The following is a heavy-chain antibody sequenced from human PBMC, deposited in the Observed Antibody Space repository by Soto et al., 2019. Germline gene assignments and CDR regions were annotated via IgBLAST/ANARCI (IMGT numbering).Heavy chain of an antibody. J-gene: IGHJ4*02. V-gene: IGHV3-30*03. CDR1: GFTFSSYG. CDR2: ISYDGSNK. D-gene: IGHD3-22*01. CDR3: ASTYYDSSGYYGFSDY. Sequence: GGSLRLSCAASGFTFSSYGMHWVRQAPGKGLEWVAVISYDGSNKYYADSVKGRFTISRDNSKNTLYLQMNSLRAEDTAVYYCASTYYDSSGYYGFSDYWGQGTLVTVSS.